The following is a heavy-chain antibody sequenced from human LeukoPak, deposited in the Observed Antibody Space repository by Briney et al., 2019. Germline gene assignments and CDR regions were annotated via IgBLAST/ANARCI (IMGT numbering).Heavy chain of an antibody. Sequence: ASVTLSCKASGYTFTISSISWVRRAPGQRLESMGWCSAYNGNTNCAQKLQGRVTMTTDTSTSTAYMKLRSLRSDDTAVYYCARDVRQQLVRGSFTLFDYWGQGTLVTVSS. CDR1: GYTFTISS. CDR3: ARDVRQQLVRGSFTLFDY. J-gene: IGHJ4*02. V-gene: IGHV1-18*01. CDR2: CSAYNGNT. D-gene: IGHD6-13*01.